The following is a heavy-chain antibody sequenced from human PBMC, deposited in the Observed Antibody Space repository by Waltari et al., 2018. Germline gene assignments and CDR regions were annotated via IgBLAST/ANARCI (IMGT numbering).Heavy chain of an antibody. CDR3: ARVRVVMGEGVY. D-gene: IGHD2-15*01. V-gene: IGHV3-48*03. Sequence: EVRLVESGGNLVQPGGSLRLSCAASGFSFSSYEMNWVRQAPGGGLEWVSYISSSGRTKYYADSVKGRFTISRDNAKNSLYLQMNSLRADDTAVYYCARVRVVMGEGVYWGQGTLVTVSS. CDR2: ISSSGRTK. CDR1: GFSFSSYE. J-gene: IGHJ4*02.